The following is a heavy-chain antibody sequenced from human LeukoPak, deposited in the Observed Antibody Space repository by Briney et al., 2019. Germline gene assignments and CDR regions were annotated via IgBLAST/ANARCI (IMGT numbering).Heavy chain of an antibody. CDR3: ARAGYCSGGSCYFSYYYYMDV. Sequence: PGGSLRLSCAASGFTFSSYSMNWVRQAPGKGLEWVSSISSSSSYIYYADSVKGRFTISRDNAKNSLYLQMNSLRAEDTAVYYCARAGYCSGGSCYFSYYYYMDVWGKGTTVTISS. D-gene: IGHD2-15*01. CDR1: GFTFSSYS. CDR2: ISSSSSYI. J-gene: IGHJ6*03. V-gene: IGHV3-21*01.